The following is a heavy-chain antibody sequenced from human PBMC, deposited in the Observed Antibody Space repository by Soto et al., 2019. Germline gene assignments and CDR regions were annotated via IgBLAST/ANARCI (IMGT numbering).Heavy chain of an antibody. V-gene: IGHV4-30-4*01. CDR3: ARDQGYRDFFSASHYYYPMDI. D-gene: IGHD3-3*01. J-gene: IGHJ6*02. Sequence: SETLSLTCRVSGGSIDSANYYWTWIRQLPGKGPEWIGNIYYSGTTFYNPSLKSRLTISIDTSRNQFSLQLTSVTAADTAVYFCARDQGYRDFFSASHYYYPMDIWGQGNTVT. CDR1: GGSIDSANYY. CDR2: IYYSGTT.